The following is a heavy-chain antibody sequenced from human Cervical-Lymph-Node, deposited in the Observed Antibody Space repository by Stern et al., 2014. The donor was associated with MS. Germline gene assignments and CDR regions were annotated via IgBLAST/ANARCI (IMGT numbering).Heavy chain of an antibody. J-gene: IGHJ6*02. V-gene: IGHV1-24*01. D-gene: IGHD3-3*01. CDR1: GYTLTELS. CDR3: ATDRDDFRSGYSAPTKGYGLDV. Sequence: VQLVQSGAEVKKPGASVKVSCKVSGYTLTELSMHWVRQAPGKGLEWMGGFDPEDGETIYAQKFQGRVPMTEDTSTDTAYMELSSLRSEDTAVYYCATDRDDFRSGYSAPTKGYGLDVGGQGTTVTGTS. CDR2: FDPEDGET.